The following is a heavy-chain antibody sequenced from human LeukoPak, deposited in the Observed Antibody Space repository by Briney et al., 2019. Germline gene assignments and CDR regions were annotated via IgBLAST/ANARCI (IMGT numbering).Heavy chain of an antibody. J-gene: IGHJ6*02. V-gene: IGHV4-59*01. D-gene: IGHD6-13*01. CDR2: IYYSGST. CDR3: ARLSQQLVDV. Sequence: SETLSLTCTVSGGSISSYYWSWIRQPPGKGLEWIGYIYYSGSTNYNPSLKSRVTISVDTSKNQFSLKLSSVTAADTAVYYCARLSQQLVDVWGQGTTVTVSS. CDR1: GGSISSYY.